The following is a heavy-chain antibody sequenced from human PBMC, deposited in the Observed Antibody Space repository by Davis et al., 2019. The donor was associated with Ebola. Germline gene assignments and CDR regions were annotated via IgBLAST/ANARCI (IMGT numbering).Heavy chain of an antibody. D-gene: IGHD5-24*01. V-gene: IGHV3-53*01. CDR1: GFTVSSNY. J-gene: IGHJ3*01. CDR3: ARDNRWLQIDAFDV. CDR2: IYTGDQT. Sequence: PGGSLRLSCAASGFTVSSNYMHWVRQAPGKGLEWVSVIYTGDQTYYADSVKGRFTISRDNSKNTLYLQMNSLRAEDTAVYYCARDNRWLQIDAFDVWGLGTMVTVSS.